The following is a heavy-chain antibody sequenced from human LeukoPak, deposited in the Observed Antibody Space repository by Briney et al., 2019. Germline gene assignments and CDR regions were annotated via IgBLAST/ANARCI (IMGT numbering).Heavy chain of an antibody. Sequence: GGSLRLSCAASGFAFSDYYMSWIRQAPGKGLEWVSYISSSGSTIYYADSVKGRFTISRDNSKNTLYLQMNSLRAEDTAVYYCAKGYYDSSGNDAFDIWGQGTMVTVSS. J-gene: IGHJ3*02. CDR1: GFAFSDYY. V-gene: IGHV3-11*04. CDR3: AKGYYDSSGNDAFDI. D-gene: IGHD3-22*01. CDR2: ISSSGSTI.